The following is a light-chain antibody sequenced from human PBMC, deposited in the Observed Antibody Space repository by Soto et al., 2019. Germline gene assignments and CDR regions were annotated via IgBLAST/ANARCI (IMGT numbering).Light chain of an antibody. CDR2: DAS. Sequence: DIQMTQSPPSLSASVGDRVTITCQANQDISNYLNWYQQKPGKAPKLLIYDASNLERGVPSRFSGRGSGTDFTFTINSLQPEDIATYYCQYYDNVPSFTFGPGTKVDIK. V-gene: IGKV1-33*01. J-gene: IGKJ3*01. CDR1: QDISNY. CDR3: QYYDNVPSFT.